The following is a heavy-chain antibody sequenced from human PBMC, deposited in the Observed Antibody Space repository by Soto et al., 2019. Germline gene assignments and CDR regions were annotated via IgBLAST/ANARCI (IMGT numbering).Heavy chain of an antibody. CDR1: GGSVSSGTYY. V-gene: IGHV4-61*01. Sequence: QVQLQESGPGLVKPSETLSLTCTVSGGSVSSGTYYWGWIRQPPGKGLERIGFVYYSGGTNYNPSLKSRVTISVDTSKNQFSLKVSSVTAADTAVYDCARLFLEWLPDCWGQGTLVPVSS. D-gene: IGHD3-3*01. CDR3: ARLFLEWLPDC. CDR2: VYYSGGT. J-gene: IGHJ4*02.